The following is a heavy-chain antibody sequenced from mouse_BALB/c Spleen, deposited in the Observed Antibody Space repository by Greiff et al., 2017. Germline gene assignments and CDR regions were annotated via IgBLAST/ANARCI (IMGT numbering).Heavy chain of an antibody. CDR3: ARDRYYGNSHYYAMDY. Sequence: VQLQQSGPGLVAPSQSLSITCTVSGFSLTGYGVNWVRQPPGKGLEWLGMIWGDGSTDYNSALKSRLSISKVNSKSQVFLKMNSLQTDDTARYYCARDRYYGNSHYYAMDYWGQGTSVTVSS. CDR1: GFSLTGYG. V-gene: IGHV2-6-7*01. J-gene: IGHJ4*01. D-gene: IGHD2-1*01. CDR2: IWGDGST.